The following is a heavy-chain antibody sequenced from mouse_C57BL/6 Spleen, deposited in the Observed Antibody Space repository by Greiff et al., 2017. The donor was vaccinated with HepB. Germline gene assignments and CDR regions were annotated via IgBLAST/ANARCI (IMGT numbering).Heavy chain of an antibody. J-gene: IGHJ1*03. CDR2: IYPRSGNT. V-gene: IGHV1-81*01. D-gene: IGHD1-1*01. Sequence: QVQLQQSGAELARPGASVKLSCKASGYTFTSYGISWVKQRTGQGLEWIGEIYPRSGNTYYNEQFKGKATLTADKSSSTAYMELRSLTSEDSAVYFCARSPVARMYVDVWGTGTTVTVSS. CDR3: ARSPVARMYVDV. CDR1: GYTFTSYG.